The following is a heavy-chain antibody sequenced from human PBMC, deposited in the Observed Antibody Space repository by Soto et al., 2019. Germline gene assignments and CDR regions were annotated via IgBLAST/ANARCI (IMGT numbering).Heavy chain of an antibody. Sequence: SVKVSCKASGGTFSSYAISWVRQAPGQGLEWMGGIIPIFGTANYAQKFQGRVTITADESTSTAYMELSSLRSEDTAVYYCARRDIAAAGSDYWGQGTLVTVSS. CDR1: GGTFSSYA. CDR2: IIPIFGTA. D-gene: IGHD6-13*01. V-gene: IGHV1-69*13. CDR3: ARRDIAAAGSDY. J-gene: IGHJ4*02.